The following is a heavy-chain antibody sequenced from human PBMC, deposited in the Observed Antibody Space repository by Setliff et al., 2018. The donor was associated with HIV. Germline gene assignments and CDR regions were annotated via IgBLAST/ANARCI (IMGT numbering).Heavy chain of an antibody. CDR1: CDSISRRTYY. J-gene: IGHJ4*02. Sequence: SETLSLTCTVSCDSISRRTYYWDWIRQPPGKGLEWIGSMYYDGNTFYNTSLKSRLTISVDTSKNQLSLKLSSVTAVDTAVYYCARHRAAYWYYDYWGQGTLVTVSS. CDR3: ARHRAAYWYYDY. CDR2: MYYDGNT. V-gene: IGHV4-39*01. D-gene: IGHD2-8*02.